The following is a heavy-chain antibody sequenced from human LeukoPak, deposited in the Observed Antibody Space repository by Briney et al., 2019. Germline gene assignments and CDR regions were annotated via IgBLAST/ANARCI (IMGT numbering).Heavy chain of an antibody. J-gene: IGHJ4*02. D-gene: IGHD5-18*01. V-gene: IGHV4-34*01. CDR2: INHSGST. CDR1: GGSFSGYY. CDR3: ARDEQGYSYGPFDY. Sequence: SETLSLTCAVYGGSFSGYYWSWIRQPPGKGLEWIGEINHSGSTNYNPSLKSRVTISVDTSKNQFSLKLSSVTAADTAVYYCARDEQGYSYGPFDYWGQETLVTVSS.